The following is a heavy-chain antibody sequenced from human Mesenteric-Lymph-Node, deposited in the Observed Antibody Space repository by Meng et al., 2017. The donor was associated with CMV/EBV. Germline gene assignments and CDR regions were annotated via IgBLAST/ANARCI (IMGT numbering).Heavy chain of an antibody. CDR3: ARGTIGGGYQLFYGMDV. J-gene: IGHJ6*02. Sequence: ESLKISCAVFGGSFSAYYLNWNRQPPGKGLEWIGEINHSGSTNYNPSLKSRVSISVDTSKNQLSLKLTSVTAADTAVYYCARGTIGGGYQLFYGMDVWGQGTTVTVSS. D-gene: IGHD2-2*01. V-gene: IGHV4-34*01. CDR1: GGSFSAYY. CDR2: INHSGST.